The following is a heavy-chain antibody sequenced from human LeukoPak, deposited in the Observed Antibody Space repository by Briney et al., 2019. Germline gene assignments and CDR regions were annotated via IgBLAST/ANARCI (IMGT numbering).Heavy chain of an antibody. J-gene: IGHJ4*02. Sequence: GGSLRLSCAASVFTVRTNYMTWVRQAPGKGLEWVANIKQDGSEKYYVDSVRGRFTISRDNAKNSLYLQLNSLRVEDTAVYYCARGYSYGSTGTYWGQGTLVTVSS. D-gene: IGHD5-18*01. CDR1: VFTVRTNY. V-gene: IGHV3-7*01. CDR3: ARGYSYGSTGTY. CDR2: IKQDGSEK.